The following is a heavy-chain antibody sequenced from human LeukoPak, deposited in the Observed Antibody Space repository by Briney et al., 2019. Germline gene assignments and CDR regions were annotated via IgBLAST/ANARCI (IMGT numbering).Heavy chain of an antibody. CDR1: GFTFSNSA. CDR3: ARGVAISSSGWYDTSDY. D-gene: IGHD6-19*01. CDR2: ISTNGDRT. J-gene: IGHJ4*02. V-gene: IGHV3-64*02. Sequence: PGGSLRLSCAASGFTFSNSAMYWVRQAPGKGLEFVSVISTNGDRTYYADSVKGRFTISRDNSKSTLYLQMGSLRADDMAVYYCARGVAISSSGWYDTSDYWGQGALVTISS.